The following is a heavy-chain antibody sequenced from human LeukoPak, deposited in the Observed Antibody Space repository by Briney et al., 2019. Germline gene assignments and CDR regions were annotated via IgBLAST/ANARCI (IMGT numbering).Heavy chain of an antibody. J-gene: IGHJ6*03. CDR1: GGSISSYY. CDR3: ASSRWYYYMDV. D-gene: IGHD2-15*01. Sequence: SETLSPTCTVSGGSISSYYWSWIRQPPGKGLEWIGYIYYSGSTNYNPSLKSRVTISVDTSKNQFSLKLSSVTAADTAVYYCASSRWYYYMDVWGKGTTVTVSS. CDR2: IYYSGST. V-gene: IGHV4-59*01.